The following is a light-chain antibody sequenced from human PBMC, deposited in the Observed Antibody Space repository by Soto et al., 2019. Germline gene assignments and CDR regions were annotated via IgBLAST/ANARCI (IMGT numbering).Light chain of an antibody. J-gene: IGKJ1*01. Sequence: DIRMTNSPSTLSASEGDIVTITCRASQSISSWLAWYQQKPGKAPKLLIYKASSLESGVPSRFSGSGSGTEFTLTISSLQPDDFATYYCQQYNSYSRTFGQATKVDIK. CDR3: QQYNSYSRT. V-gene: IGKV1-5*03. CDR1: QSISSW. CDR2: KAS.